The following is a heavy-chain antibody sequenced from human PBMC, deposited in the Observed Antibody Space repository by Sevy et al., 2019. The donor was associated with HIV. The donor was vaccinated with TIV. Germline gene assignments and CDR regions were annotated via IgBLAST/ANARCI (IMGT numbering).Heavy chain of an antibody. J-gene: IGHJ6*02. Sequence: GGSLRLSCAASGFTFSSYDMHWVRQATGKGLEWVSAIGTAGDTYYPGSVKGRFTISRENAKNSLYLQMNSLRAGDTAVYYCARVRIEGYYYYGMDVWGQGTTVTVSS. V-gene: IGHV3-13*01. CDR3: ARVRIEGYYYYGMDV. CDR2: IGTAGDT. CDR1: GFTFSSYD. D-gene: IGHD2-21*01.